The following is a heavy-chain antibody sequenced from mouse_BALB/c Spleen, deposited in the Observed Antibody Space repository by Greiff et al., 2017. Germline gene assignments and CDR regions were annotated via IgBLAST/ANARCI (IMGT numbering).Heavy chain of an antibody. J-gene: IGHJ1*01. V-gene: IGHV1-37*01. CDR2: INPYNGDT. Sequence: EVQLQQSGPELVKPGASVKISCKASGYSFTGYFMNWVKQSQGKSLEWIGRINPYNGDTFYNQKFKGKATLTVDKSSSTAHMELLRLTSEDSAVYDCGRGTTVVELYFDVWGAGTTVTVSA. D-gene: IGHD1-1*01. CDR3: GRGTTVVELYFDV. CDR1: GYSFTGYF.